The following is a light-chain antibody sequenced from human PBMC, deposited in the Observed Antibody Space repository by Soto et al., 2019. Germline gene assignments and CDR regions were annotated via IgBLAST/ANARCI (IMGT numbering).Light chain of an antibody. CDR2: KAS. Sequence: DIQMTQSPSTLSASVGDRVTITCRASQSISTWLAWYQQKPGKAPKLLIYKASNLESGVPSRFSGSGSGTEFTLTISSLQPDDFATYYCQHSDTDLWTFGQGTKVEIK. CDR3: QHSDTDLWT. CDR1: QSISTW. J-gene: IGKJ1*01. V-gene: IGKV1-5*03.